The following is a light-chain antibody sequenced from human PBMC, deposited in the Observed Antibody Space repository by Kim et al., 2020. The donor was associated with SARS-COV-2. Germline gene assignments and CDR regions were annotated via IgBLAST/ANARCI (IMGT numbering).Light chain of an antibody. CDR2: AAS. V-gene: IGKV1-27*01. CDR1: QGISNY. J-gene: IGKJ3*01. Sequence: GSVGDRVTITCRASQGISNYLAWYQQKPEKVPKLLIYAASTLASGVPSRFSGSGSGTDFTLTISSLHPDDVATYYCQNYNSAPFTFGPGTKVDIK. CDR3: QNYNSAPFT.